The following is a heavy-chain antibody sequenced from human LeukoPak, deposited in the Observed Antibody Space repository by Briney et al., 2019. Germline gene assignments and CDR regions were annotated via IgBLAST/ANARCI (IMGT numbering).Heavy chain of an antibody. D-gene: IGHD1-14*01. CDR3: ERIAEGYDYGMDV. Sequence: GGSLRLSYAASGFTFSSYAMHWVRQAPGKGLEWVAVISYDGSNKYYADSVKGRFTISRDNSKNTLYLQMNSLRAEDTAVYYCERIAEGYDYGMDVWGQGTTVTVSS. V-gene: IGHV3-30*04. CDR2: ISYDGSNK. CDR1: GFTFSSYA. J-gene: IGHJ6*02.